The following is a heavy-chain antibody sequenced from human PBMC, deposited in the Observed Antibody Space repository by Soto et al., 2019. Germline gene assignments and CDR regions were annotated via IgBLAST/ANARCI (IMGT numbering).Heavy chain of an antibody. CDR3: AKKGITGTPDYFDY. CDR2: ISGSAGVA. D-gene: IGHD1-20*01. CDR1: GFLISAKA. Sequence: XVSLRLSCAASGFLISAKAMSWVRQAPGGGLEWVSTISGSAGVAFYADSVRGRFTISRDNAKNSLYLQMNSLRAEDTALYYCAKKGITGTPDYFDYWGQGTLVTVSS. V-gene: IGHV3-23*01. J-gene: IGHJ4*02.